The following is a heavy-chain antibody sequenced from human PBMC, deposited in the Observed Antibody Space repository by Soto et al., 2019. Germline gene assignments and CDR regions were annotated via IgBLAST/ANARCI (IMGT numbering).Heavy chain of an antibody. CDR3: AKHGIAWDQTLSQPNWFDP. CDR2: ISFDGSNK. V-gene: IGHV3-30*18. J-gene: IGHJ5*02. Sequence: QVQLVESGGGVVQPGRSLRLSCAASGFTFSNYAIHWVRQAPGRGLEWVTVISFDGSNKYYADSVKGRFTISRDNSKNTVYLQMNSLRVEDTAVYYGAKHGIAWDQTLSQPNWFDPWGQGTLVTVSS. D-gene: IGHD2-2*01. CDR1: GFTFSNYA.